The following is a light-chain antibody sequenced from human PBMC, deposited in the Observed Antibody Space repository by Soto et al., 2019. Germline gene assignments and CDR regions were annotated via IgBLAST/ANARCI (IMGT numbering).Light chain of an antibody. CDR2: DIS. CDR3: QQRSNWPRT. J-gene: IGKJ1*01. V-gene: IGKV3-11*01. CDR1: QTVDHY. Sequence: EIVLTQSPATLSLSPGERATLSCRASQTVDHYLAWYQQKPGQAPRLLIYDISIRATGIPARFSGSGSGTDFTLTISSLELEDFAVYYCQQRSNWPRTFGQGTKVEVK.